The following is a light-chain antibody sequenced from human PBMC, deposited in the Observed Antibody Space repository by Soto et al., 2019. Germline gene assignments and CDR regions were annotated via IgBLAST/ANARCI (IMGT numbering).Light chain of an antibody. CDR3: AAWDDSLSGPGV. V-gene: IGLV1-47*01. Sequence: QSVLTQPPSASGTPGQRVTLSCSGSSSNIGNFYVYWYQQLPGTAPKLLIYKNNQRPLGVPDRFSGSKSGTSASLAISGLRSEGEADYYCAAWDDSLSGPGVFGGGTQLTVL. CDR2: KNN. J-gene: IGLJ7*01. CDR1: SSNIGNFY.